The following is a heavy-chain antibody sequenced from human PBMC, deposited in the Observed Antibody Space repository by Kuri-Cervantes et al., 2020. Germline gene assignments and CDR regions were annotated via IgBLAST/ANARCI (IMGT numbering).Heavy chain of an antibody. J-gene: IGHJ4*02. CDR2: IYPGGSET. V-gene: IGHV5-51*01. Sequence: KVSCKTSGYIFANYWIAWVRQMPGKGLEWMGIIYPGGSETRYSPSFQGQVTISADKSISTTFLQWNSLKASDTAMYYCARLLPGIAAAGIDYWGQGTLVTVSS. CDR1: GYIFANYW. CDR3: ARLLPGIAAAGIDY. D-gene: IGHD6-13*01.